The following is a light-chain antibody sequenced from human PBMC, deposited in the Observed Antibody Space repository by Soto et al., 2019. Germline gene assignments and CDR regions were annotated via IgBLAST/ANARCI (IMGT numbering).Light chain of an antibody. Sequence: EIVLTQSPATLSVSPGERATLSCRASQSVDIYLAWYQQKPGQAPRLLIFGASYRATGIPARFSGSGSGTDFTLTISSLEPEDFAVYYCQQRSNWPITFGQGTRLEIK. V-gene: IGKV3-11*01. CDR3: QQRSNWPIT. CDR2: GAS. CDR1: QSVDIY. J-gene: IGKJ5*01.